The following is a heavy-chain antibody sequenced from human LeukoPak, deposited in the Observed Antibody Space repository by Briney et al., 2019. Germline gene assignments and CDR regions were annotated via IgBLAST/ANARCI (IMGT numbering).Heavy chain of an antibody. CDR1: GFTFSSYA. Sequence: GGSLRLSCAASGFTFSSYAMSWVRQALGKGLEWVSAISGSGGSTYYADSVKGRFTISRDNSKNTLYLQMNSLRAEDTAVYYCAKAGYCTNGVCYRWYYFDYWGQGTLVTVSS. CDR2: ISGSGGST. V-gene: IGHV3-23*01. J-gene: IGHJ4*02. CDR3: AKAGYCTNGVCYRWYYFDY. D-gene: IGHD2-8*01.